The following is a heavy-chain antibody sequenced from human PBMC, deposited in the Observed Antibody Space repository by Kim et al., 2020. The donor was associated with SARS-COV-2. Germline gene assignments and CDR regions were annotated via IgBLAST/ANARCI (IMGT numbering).Heavy chain of an antibody. Sequence: GGSLRLSCSASGFTFRSYAMHWVRQAPGKGLESVSIITNNGGRTYYADSVKGRFTISRDNSKDTLSLQMSSLRVDDTAVYYCVKNWNADYWGQGTLVTVSS. CDR3: VKNWNADY. V-gene: IGHV3-64D*06. CDR2: ITNNGGRT. D-gene: IGHD1-1*01. J-gene: IGHJ4*02. CDR1: GFTFRSYA.